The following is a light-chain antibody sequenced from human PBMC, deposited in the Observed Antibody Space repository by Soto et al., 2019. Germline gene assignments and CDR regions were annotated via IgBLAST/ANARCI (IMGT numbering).Light chain of an antibody. CDR1: SSDLGGYNY. V-gene: IGLV2-8*01. J-gene: IGLJ2*01. CDR2: EVN. Sequence: QSALTQPPSASGSPGRSVTISCTGTSSDLGGYNYVSWYQQHPGKAPKLMIYEVNKRPSGVPDRFSGSKSGNTASLTVSGLQAEDEADYYCASHAGRKNIIFGGGTQLTVL. CDR3: ASHAGRKNII.